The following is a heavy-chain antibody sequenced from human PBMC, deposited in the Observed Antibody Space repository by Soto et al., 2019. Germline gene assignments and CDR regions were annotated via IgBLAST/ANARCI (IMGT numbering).Heavy chain of an antibody. Sequence: PSETLALTCTASDGSISGGDFYWSWIRQPPGKALEWIGFIYYSGSTYHNPSLKSRVSISVDTSKNQFSLKLSSVTAADTAVYYCARAIVVGVAPPAGNFDSWGQGTLVTVSS. D-gene: IGHD2-15*01. J-gene: IGHJ4*02. V-gene: IGHV4-30-4*01. CDR1: DGSISGGDFY. CDR2: IYYSGST. CDR3: ARAIVVGVAPPAGNFDS.